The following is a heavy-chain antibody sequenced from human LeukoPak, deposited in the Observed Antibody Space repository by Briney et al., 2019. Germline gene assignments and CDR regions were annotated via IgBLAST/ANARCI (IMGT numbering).Heavy chain of an antibody. CDR3: ARGGITMVRGRVGMDV. V-gene: IGHV4-34*01. Sequence: PSETLSLTCAVYGGSFSEYHWTWIRQPPGKGLEWIGEINHSGSTNSYPSLKSRVTMSVDTSKNQFFLNLRSVTAAHTAIYYCARGGITMVRGRVGMDVWGQGTTVTVSS. D-gene: IGHD3-10*01. J-gene: IGHJ6*02. CDR1: GGSFSEYH. CDR2: INHSGST.